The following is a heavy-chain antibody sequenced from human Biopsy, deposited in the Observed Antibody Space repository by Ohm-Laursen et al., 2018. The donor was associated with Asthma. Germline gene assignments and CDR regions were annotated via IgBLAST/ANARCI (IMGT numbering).Heavy chain of an antibody. D-gene: IGHD3-9*01. Sequence: SVKVSCKASGGTFSTFTITWVRQAPGQRLEWMGWINAGNGNTKYSEKFQGRVTITRDTSASTAYMDLSSLRSEDTAVYYCARTYYDFLTGQVNDALAMWGQGTVVTVSS. CDR3: ARTYYDFLTGQVNDALAM. CDR2: INAGNGNT. V-gene: IGHV1-3*01. J-gene: IGHJ3*02. CDR1: GGTFSTFT.